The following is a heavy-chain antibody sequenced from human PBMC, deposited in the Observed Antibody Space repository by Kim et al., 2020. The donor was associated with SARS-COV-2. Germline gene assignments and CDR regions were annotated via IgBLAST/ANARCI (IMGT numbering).Heavy chain of an antibody. Sequence: VKGRLTISRDNAKNSLYLQMNSLRAEDTDVYYCARDGEDSGYDSRPFDYWGQGTLVTVSS. CDR3: ARDGEDSGYDSRPFDY. D-gene: IGHD5-12*01. J-gene: IGHJ4*02. V-gene: IGHV3-21*01.